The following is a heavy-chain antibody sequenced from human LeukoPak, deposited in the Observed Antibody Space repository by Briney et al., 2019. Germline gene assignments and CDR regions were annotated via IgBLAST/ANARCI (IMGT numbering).Heavy chain of an antibody. J-gene: IGHJ4*02. Sequence: SGTLSLTCGVSGGSITSTNWWSWVRQPPGKGLEWIGYIYYSGSTNYNPSLKSRVTISVDTSKNQFSLKLSSVTAADTAVYYCARGLMMAVAGRGEFHYWGQGTLVTVSS. CDR1: GGSITSTNW. CDR2: IYYSGST. V-gene: IGHV4-4*02. D-gene: IGHD6-13*01. CDR3: ARGLMMAVAGRGEFHY.